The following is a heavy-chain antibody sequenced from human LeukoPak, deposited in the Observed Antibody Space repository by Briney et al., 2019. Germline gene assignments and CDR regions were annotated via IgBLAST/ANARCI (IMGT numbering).Heavy chain of an antibody. D-gene: IGHD3-22*01. CDR3: ARDSAGLWYDSSALDY. Sequence: SETLSLTCAVYGGSFSGYYWSWIRQPPGKELEWIGYISYSGSTYYNPSLKSRLTLSVDKAKNQFSLKASSVTAADTAVYYCARDSAGLWYDSSALDYWDQGTLVTVSS. CDR1: GGSFSGYY. CDR2: ISYSGST. J-gene: IGHJ4*02. V-gene: IGHV4-59*01.